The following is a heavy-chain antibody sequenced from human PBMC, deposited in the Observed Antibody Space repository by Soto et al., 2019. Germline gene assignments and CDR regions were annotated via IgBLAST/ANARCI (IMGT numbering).Heavy chain of an antibody. CDR2: IRSKANSYAT. D-gene: IGHD3-3*01. CDR3: TICGDYDFWSGSPDY. V-gene: IGHV3-73*02. Sequence: EVQLVESGGGLVQPGGSLKLSCAASGFTFSGSAMHWVRQASGKGLEWVGRIRSKANSYATAYAASVKGRFTISRDDSKNTAYLQMNSLKPEDTAVYYCTICGDYDFWSGSPDYWGQGTLVTVSS. J-gene: IGHJ4*02. CDR1: GFTFSGSA.